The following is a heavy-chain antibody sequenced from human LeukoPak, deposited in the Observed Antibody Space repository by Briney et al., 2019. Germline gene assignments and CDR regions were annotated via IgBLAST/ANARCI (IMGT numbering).Heavy chain of an antibody. J-gene: IGHJ4*02. V-gene: IGHV3-48*01. CDR2: ISGSGTTT. Sequence: GGSLRLSCAASGFTFKTYSLNWVRQTPGKGLQWLAYISGSGTTTFYADSLRGRFSISRDNARNLLFLQMNSLSAEDTAVYYCAGRAGNSSAYDHWGQGTLVTVSS. CDR1: GFTFKTYS. D-gene: IGHD3-22*01. CDR3: AGRAGNSSAYDH.